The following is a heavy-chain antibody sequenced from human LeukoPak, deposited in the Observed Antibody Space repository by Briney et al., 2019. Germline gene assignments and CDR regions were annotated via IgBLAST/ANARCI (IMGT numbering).Heavy chain of an antibody. V-gene: IGHV3-21*01. CDR2: ISSSSSYI. J-gene: IGHJ6*02. CDR1: GFTFSSYS. Sequence: PGGSLRLSCAASGFTFSSYSMNWVRQAPGKGLEWVSSISSSSSYIYYADSVKGRYTISRDNAKNSLYLQMNSLRAEDTAVYYCARDHESAYYYYYGMDVWGQGTTVTVSS. CDR3: ARDHESAYYYYYGMDV.